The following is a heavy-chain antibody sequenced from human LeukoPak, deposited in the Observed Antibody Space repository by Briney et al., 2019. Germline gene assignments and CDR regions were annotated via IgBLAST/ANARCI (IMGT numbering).Heavy chain of an antibody. J-gene: IGHJ3*02. Sequence: GGSLRLSCAASGFTFSSLVMHWVRQAPGKGLEWVALIAYDGSNKYYADSVKGRFTISRENSKNTLYLQMNTLRAEDPALYYCAKSMRSTRFDDAFDIWGQGTMVTVSS. D-gene: IGHD2-2*01. V-gene: IGHV3-30*18. CDR3: AKSMRSTRFDDAFDI. CDR2: IAYDGSNK. CDR1: GFTFSSLV.